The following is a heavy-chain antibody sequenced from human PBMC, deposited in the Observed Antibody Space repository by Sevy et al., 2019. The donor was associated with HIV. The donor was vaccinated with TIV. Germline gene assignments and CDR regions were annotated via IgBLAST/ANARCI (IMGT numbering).Heavy chain of an antibody. J-gene: IGHJ4*02. V-gene: IGHV3-48*03. CDR3: VPGGPVAGRYFFY. CDR2: ISGRGPII. CDR1: GFTFQSYE. D-gene: IGHD6-19*01. Sequence: GGSLRLSCAASGFTFQSYEMNWVRQAPGKGLEWVSYISGRGPIIYYADSVKGRFTISRDDARYSLSLQMDNLRAEDTAVYFCVPGGPVAGRYFFYWGRGTLVTVSS.